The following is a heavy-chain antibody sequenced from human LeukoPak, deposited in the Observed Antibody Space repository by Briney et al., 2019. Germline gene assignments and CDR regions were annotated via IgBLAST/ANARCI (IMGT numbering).Heavy chain of an antibody. Sequence: SETLCLTCTVSGGSITSGGYYWSWIRQPPGKGVEWIGYIYHSGSTYYNPSLKSRVTISVDRSKNQFSLKLSSVTAADTAVYYCAREVENLFDYWGQGTLVTVSS. J-gene: IGHJ4*02. V-gene: IGHV4-30-2*01. CDR3: AREVENLFDY. CDR1: GGSITSGGYY. CDR2: IYHSGST.